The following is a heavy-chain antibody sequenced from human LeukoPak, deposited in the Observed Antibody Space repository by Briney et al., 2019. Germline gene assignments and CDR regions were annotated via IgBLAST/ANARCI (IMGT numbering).Heavy chain of an antibody. CDR1: GGSISGFY. V-gene: IGHV4-59*01. CDR2: ISYSGST. Sequence: SETLSLTCTVSGGSISGFYWSWTRQPPGKGLEWIGYISYSGSTNYNPSLKSRVTISVDTSKNQFSLKLSSVTAADTAVYYCARGLLDWGQGTLVTVSS. D-gene: IGHD2-15*01. CDR3: ARGLLD. J-gene: IGHJ4*02.